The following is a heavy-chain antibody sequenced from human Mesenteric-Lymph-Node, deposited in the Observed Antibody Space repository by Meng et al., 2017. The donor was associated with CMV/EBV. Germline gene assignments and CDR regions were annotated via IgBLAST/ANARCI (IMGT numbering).Heavy chain of an antibody. V-gene: IGHV4-39*01. J-gene: IGHJ5*02. Sequence: QRQLQESGPGLVKPSEPLSLTVTVSGGSISSSSYYWGLIRQPPGKGLEWIGSIYYGDSTYYNPYLKSRVTISVDTSKNQFSLKLSSVTAADTAVYYCARPHYYGSGSSPWFDPWGQGTLVTVSS. CDR1: GGSISSSSYY. CDR3: ARPHYYGSGSSPWFDP. CDR2: IYYGDST. D-gene: IGHD3-10*01.